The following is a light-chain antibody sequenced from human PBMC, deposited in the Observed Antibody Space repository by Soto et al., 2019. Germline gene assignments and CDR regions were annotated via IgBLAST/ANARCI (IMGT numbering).Light chain of an antibody. J-gene: IGLJ1*01. CDR3: CSYAGSYTEV. V-gene: IGLV2-11*01. Sequence: SVLAQPRPVSGSPGQSVTISCPGNSSDVGGYNYVSWYQQHPGKAPKLMIYDVSKRPSGVPDRFSGSKSGNTASLTISGFQAEDEADYYCCSYAGSYTEVFGTGTKVTVL. CDR2: DVS. CDR1: SSDVGGYNY.